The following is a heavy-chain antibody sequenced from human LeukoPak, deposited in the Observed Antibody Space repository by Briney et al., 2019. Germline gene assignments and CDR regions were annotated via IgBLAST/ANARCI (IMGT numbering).Heavy chain of an antibody. Sequence: GGSLRLSCAASGFTFSSYWMSWVRQAPGKGLEWVANIKQDGSEKYYVDSVKGRFTISRDNAKNSLYLQMNSLRAEDTAVYYCASFPDGYGNWFDPWGQGTLVTVSS. CDR3: ASFPDGYGNWFDP. CDR2: IKQDGSEK. D-gene: IGHD5-18*01. J-gene: IGHJ5*02. V-gene: IGHV3-7*01. CDR1: GFTFSSYW.